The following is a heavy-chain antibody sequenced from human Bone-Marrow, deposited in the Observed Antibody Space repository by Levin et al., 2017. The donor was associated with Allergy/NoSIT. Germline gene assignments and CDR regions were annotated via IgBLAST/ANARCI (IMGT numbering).Heavy chain of an antibody. D-gene: IGHD1-1*01. CDR3: ARDTGDWKPSGTLDI. CDR2: VNYEGSST. Sequence: GGSLRLSCAVFGFNFNDYWMHWVRQVPGKGLEWVGHVNYEGSSTNYADSVKGRFTISRDNAKDTLHLHMNRLTDDDTAVYYCARDTGDWKPSGTLDIWGQGTLVTVSS. V-gene: IGHV3-74*01. J-gene: IGHJ3*02. CDR1: GFNFNDYW.